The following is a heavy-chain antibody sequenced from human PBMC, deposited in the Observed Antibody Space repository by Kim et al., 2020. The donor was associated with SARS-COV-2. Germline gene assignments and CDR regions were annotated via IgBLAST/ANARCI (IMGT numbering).Heavy chain of an antibody. Sequence: GGSLRLSCAASGFTFSAYGMHWVRQAPGKGLEWVAVIWYDGSNDHYADSVKGRFSISRDNSKNTLYLQMNSLRLEDTAVYYCARGWGSAVYMSSYEYWGQETLVTVSS. D-gene: IGHD2-8*01. V-gene: IGHV3-33*01. CDR3: ARGWGSAVYMSSYEY. J-gene: IGHJ4*02. CDR2: IWYDGSND. CDR1: GFTFSAYG.